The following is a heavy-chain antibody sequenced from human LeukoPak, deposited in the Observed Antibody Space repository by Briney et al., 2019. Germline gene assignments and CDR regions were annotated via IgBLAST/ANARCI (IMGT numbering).Heavy chain of an antibody. V-gene: IGHV4-31*03. J-gene: IGHJ6*03. Sequence: SQTLSLTCTVSGGSISSGGYYWSWIRQHPGKGLEWIGYIYYSGSTYYNPSLKSRVTISVDTSKNQLSLNLSSVTAADTAVYYCARESSGTYYNPLGYMDVWGKGTTVTVSS. CDR1: GGSISSGGYY. CDR3: ARESSGTYYNPLGYMDV. D-gene: IGHD3-10*01. CDR2: IYYSGST.